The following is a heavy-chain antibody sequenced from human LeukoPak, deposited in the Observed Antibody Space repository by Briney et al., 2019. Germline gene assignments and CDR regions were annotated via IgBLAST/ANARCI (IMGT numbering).Heavy chain of an antibody. J-gene: IGHJ3*02. V-gene: IGHV4-59*01. D-gene: IGHD3-3*01. CDR2: IYYSGST. Sequence: NPSETLSLTCTVSGGSISSYYWSWIRQPPGKGLEWIGYIYYSGSTNYNPSLKSRVTISVDTSKNQFSLKLSSVTAADTAVYYCARGGGFWSGLDIWGQGTMVTVSS. CDR1: GGSISSYY. CDR3: ARGGGFWSGLDI.